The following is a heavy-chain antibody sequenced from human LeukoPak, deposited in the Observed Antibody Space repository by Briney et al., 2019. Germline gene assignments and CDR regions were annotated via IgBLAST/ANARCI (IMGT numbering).Heavy chain of an antibody. D-gene: IGHD6-19*01. CDR3: ARDARDSSGWYYFDY. V-gene: IGHV4-59*01. Sequence: SETLSLTCTVSGGSISSYYWSWNRQPPGKGLEWIGYIYYSGSTNYNPSLKSRVTISVDTSKNQFSLKLSSVTAADTAVYYCARDARDSSGWYYFDYWGQGTLVTVSS. J-gene: IGHJ4*02. CDR1: GGSISSYY. CDR2: IYYSGST.